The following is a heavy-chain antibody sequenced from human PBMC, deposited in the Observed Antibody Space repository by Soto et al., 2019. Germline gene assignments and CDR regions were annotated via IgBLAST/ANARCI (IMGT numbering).Heavy chain of an antibody. Sequence: QVQLQESGPGLVKPTGTLSLTCVVSGGSITSSNWWSWVRQPPGKGLEWIGEIYHRGNIDYNPSLKSRVTTSVDQSTNQFPLNLRSVTAAATAVYYRARDRVAAPWYYFDNWGQGILVTVSS. CDR1: GGSITSSNW. CDR3: ARDRVAAPWYYFDN. CDR2: IYHRGNI. J-gene: IGHJ4*02. V-gene: IGHV4-4*02. D-gene: IGHD6-19*01.